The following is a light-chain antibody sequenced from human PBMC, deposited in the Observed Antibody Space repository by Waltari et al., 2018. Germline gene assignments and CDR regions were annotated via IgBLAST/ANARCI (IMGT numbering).Light chain of an antibody. Sequence: EIVMTQSPATLSVSPGETATLSCRASQSVSSTVAWYQKKPGQAPRLFIYDASTRATSIPAKFRGSGSGTEFTLTISSLQSEDFAVYYCQQYNRWPPITFGHGTRLEIK. CDR3: QQYNRWPPIT. V-gene: IGKV3-15*01. CDR1: QSVSST. J-gene: IGKJ5*01. CDR2: DAS.